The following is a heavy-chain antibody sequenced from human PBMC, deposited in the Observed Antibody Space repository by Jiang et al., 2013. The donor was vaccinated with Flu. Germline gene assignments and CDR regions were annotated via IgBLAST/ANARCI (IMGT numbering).Heavy chain of an antibody. Sequence: IRQASRKGLEXVSYISSSGSTIYYADSVKGRFTISRDNAKNSLYLQMNSLRAEDTAVYYCARDWVEYGAPFDYWGQGTLVTVSS. V-gene: IGHV3-11*01. CDR3: ARDWVEYGAPFDY. CDR2: ISSSGSTI. D-gene: IGHD4-17*01. J-gene: IGHJ4*02.